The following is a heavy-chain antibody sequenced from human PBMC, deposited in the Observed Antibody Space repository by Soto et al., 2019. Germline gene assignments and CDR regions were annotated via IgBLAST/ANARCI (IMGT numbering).Heavy chain of an antibody. CDR3: ARESRYCSGGSCWAWSNWFDP. Sequence: SVKVSCKASGGTFSSYAISWVRQAPGQGLEWMGGIIPIFGTANYAQKFQGRVTITADESTSTAYMELSSLRSEDTAVYYCARESRYCSGGSCWAWSNWFDPWGQG. D-gene: IGHD2-15*01. CDR2: IIPIFGTA. J-gene: IGHJ5*02. V-gene: IGHV1-69*13. CDR1: GGTFSSYA.